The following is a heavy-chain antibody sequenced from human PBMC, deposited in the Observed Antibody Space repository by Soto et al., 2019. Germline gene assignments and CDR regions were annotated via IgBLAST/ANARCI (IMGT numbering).Heavy chain of an antibody. CDR2: ISYEGRIK. CDR1: GLTFSLYG. D-gene: IGHD2-15*01. J-gene: IGHJ4*02. V-gene: IGHV3-30*18. CDR3: AKGRDSTLLRWQYFDN. Sequence: VGSLRLSCAVSGLTFSLYGMHWVRQAPGKGLEWVAFISYEGRIKYYADSVKGRFTISRDNSKNTLSLQLDSLRPEDTAVYYCAKGRDSTLLRWQYFDNWGQGTQVTVSS.